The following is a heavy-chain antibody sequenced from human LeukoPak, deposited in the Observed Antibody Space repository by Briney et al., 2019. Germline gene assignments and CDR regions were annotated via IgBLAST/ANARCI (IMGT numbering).Heavy chain of an antibody. CDR1: GYSISSGFY. J-gene: IGHJ5*02. CDR2: IHRGGST. V-gene: IGHV4-38-2*02. Sequence: SETLSLTCTVSGYSISSGFYWGWIRQPPGKGLEWIGTIHRGGSTSYNPSLKSRVTISVDTSKNQFSLKLSSVTAADTAVYYCARVGYYDILTGYPFDWFDPWGQGTLVTVSS. CDR3: ARVGYYDILTGYPFDWFDP. D-gene: IGHD3-9*01.